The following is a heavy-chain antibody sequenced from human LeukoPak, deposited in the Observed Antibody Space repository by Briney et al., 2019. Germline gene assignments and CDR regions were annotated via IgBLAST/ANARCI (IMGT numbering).Heavy chain of an antibody. Sequence: GGSLRLSCAASGFTFSSYAMSWVRQAPGKGLEWVSAISGSGGSTYYADSVKGRFTISRDNSKNTLYLQMNSLRAEDTAVYYCAKDGLYSGSYYGHDYWGQGTLVTVSS. J-gene: IGHJ4*02. V-gene: IGHV3-23*01. CDR2: ISGSGGST. CDR3: AKDGLYSGSYYGHDY. D-gene: IGHD1-26*01. CDR1: GFTFSSYA.